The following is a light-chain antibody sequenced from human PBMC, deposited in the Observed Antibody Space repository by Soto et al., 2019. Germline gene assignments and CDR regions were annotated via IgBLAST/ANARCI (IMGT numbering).Light chain of an antibody. CDR2: EVS. J-gene: IGLJ1*01. CDR3: SSYTSTDTLVV. CDR1: RSDVGGYNY. V-gene: IGLV2-14*01. Sequence: QSVLTQPASVSGSPGQSITISCTGTRSDVGGYNYVSWYQQHPGKAPKLIIYEVSNRPSGVSNRLSGSKSGNTASLTISGLQAEDEADYYCSSYTSTDTLVVFGSGTKV.